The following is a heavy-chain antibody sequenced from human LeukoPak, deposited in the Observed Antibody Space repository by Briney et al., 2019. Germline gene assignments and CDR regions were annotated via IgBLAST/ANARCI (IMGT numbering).Heavy chain of an antibody. V-gene: IGHV3-23*01. CDR1: GFTFNTYA. J-gene: IGHJ4*02. D-gene: IGHD6-19*01. CDR3: AKSAFGYSSGRYHGWPDDC. CDR2: ICRRRGRT. Sequence: LTLSCAPPGFTFNTYAIYWVRQAPGKGLEWVSGICRRRGRTYYADSVKGRFTISRDNSKNTVYLQINSLPADDTAIYYCAKSAFGYSSGRYHGWPDDCWGQGTLVTVSS.